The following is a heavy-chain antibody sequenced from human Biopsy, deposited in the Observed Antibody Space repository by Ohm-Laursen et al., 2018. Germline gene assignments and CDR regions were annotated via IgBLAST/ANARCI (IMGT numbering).Heavy chain of an antibody. CDR3: ARIYFYGLGSSDYFFDS. CDR2: IFYSGTT. D-gene: IGHD3-10*01. CDR1: GDSIATFNYY. V-gene: IGHV4-39*01. Sequence: GTLSLTCPVSGDSIATFNYYWGWVRQPPGKGLEWLATIFYSGTTYFSRTLESRLTISQDTSSNQFSLRLKFVTAADTGVYYCARIYFYGLGSSDYFFDSWGQGTLVTVSS. J-gene: IGHJ4*02.